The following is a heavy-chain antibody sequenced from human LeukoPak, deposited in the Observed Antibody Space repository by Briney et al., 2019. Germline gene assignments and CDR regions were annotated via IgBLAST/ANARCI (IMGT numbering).Heavy chain of an antibody. D-gene: IGHD3-10*01. CDR1: GGSISSYY. Sequence: SETLSLTCTVSGGSISSYYWSWIRQPPGKGLEWIGYFYYSGSTNYNPSLKSRVTISVDTSKNQFSLKLSSVTAADTAVYYCARRMVVDSGRNYYYYGMDVWGKGTTVTVSS. J-gene: IGHJ6*04. CDR3: ARRMVVDSGRNYYYYGMDV. V-gene: IGHV4-59*01. CDR2: FYYSGST.